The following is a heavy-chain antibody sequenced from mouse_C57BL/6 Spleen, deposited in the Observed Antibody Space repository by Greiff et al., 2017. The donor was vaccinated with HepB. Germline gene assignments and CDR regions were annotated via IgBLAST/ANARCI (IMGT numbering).Heavy chain of an antibody. CDR1: GFNIKDDY. Sequence: EVKLQESGAELVRPGASVKLSCTASGFNIKDDYMHWVKQRPEQGLEWIGWIDPENGDTEYASKFQGKATITADTSSNTAYLQLSSLTSEDTAVYYCTTDYGSSQGYFDYWGQGTTLTVSS. CDR3: TTDYGSSQGYFDY. J-gene: IGHJ2*01. V-gene: IGHV14-4*01. D-gene: IGHD1-1*01. CDR2: IDPENGDT.